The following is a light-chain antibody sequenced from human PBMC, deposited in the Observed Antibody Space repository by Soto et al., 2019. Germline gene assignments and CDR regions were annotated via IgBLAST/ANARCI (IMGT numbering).Light chain of an antibody. J-gene: IGLJ1*01. Sequence: QSVLTQPPSVSGAPGQRVSISCTGSSSNIGAGYDVHWYQQLPGTAPKLLIYGNNNRPSGVPDRISGSKSGTSASLAITGLQAEDEADYYCQSYDSSLSGSGVFGTGTKVTVL. V-gene: IGLV1-40*01. CDR3: QSYDSSLSGSGV. CDR2: GNN. CDR1: SSNIGAGYD.